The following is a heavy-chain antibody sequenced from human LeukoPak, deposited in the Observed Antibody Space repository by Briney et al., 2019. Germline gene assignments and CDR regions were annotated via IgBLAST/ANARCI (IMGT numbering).Heavy chain of an antibody. CDR2: INHSGST. J-gene: IGHJ4*02. V-gene: IGHV4-34*01. CDR1: GGSFSGYY. Sequence: PSETLSLTCAVYGGSFSGYYWSWIRQPPGKGLEWIGEINHSGSTNYNPSLKSRVTISVDTSKNQFSLKLSFVTAADTAVYYCARDGYNRGLYWGQGTLVTVSS. CDR3: ARDGYNRGLY. D-gene: IGHD5-24*01.